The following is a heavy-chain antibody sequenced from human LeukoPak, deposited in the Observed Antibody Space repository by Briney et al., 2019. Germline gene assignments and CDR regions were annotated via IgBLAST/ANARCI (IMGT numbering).Heavy chain of an antibody. CDR2: IKQDGSEK. CDR1: GFTFSDYY. CDR3: AKGGVIVVVRTLDY. Sequence: GGSLRLSCAASGFTFSDYYMSWIRQAPGKGLEWVANIKQDGSEKYYVDSVKGRFTISRDNAKNSLYLQMNSLRAEDTAVYYCAKGGVIVVVRTLDYWGQGTLVTVSS. J-gene: IGHJ4*02. D-gene: IGHD3-22*01. V-gene: IGHV3-7*03.